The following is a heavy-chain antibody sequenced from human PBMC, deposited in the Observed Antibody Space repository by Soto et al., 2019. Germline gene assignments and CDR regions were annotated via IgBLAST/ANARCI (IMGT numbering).Heavy chain of an antibody. J-gene: IGHJ5*02. CDR1: GGSISSYY. CDR2: IYYSGST. V-gene: IGHV4-59*08. Sequence: QVQLQESGPGLVKPSETLSLTCTVSGGSISSYYWSWIRQPPGKGLEHIGYIYYSGSTNYNPSLKSRVTISADTSKNQFSLNLNSVTAADTAVYYCARLGCSGGSCPFDPWGQGTLVTVSS. D-gene: IGHD2-15*01. CDR3: ARLGCSGGSCPFDP.